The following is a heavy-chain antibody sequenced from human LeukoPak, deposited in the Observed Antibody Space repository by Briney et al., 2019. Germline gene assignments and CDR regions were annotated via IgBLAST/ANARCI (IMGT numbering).Heavy chain of an antibody. D-gene: IGHD6-13*01. CDR3: ARVSIAAAGTGYYFDY. J-gene: IGHJ4*01. V-gene: IGHV1-69*06. CDR1: GSTFSSYA. CDR2: IIPIFGTA. Sequence: ASVKVSCKASGSTFSSYAISWVRQAPGQGLEWMGGIIPIFGTANYAQKFQGRVTITADKSTSTAYMELSSLRSEDTAVYYCARVSIAAAGTGYYFDYWGQEPWSPSPQ.